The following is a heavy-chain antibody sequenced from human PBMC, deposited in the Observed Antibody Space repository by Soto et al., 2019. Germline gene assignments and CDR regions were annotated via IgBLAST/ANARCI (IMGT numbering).Heavy chain of an antibody. Sequence: QVQLQESGPALVKPSQTLSLTCTVSGGSISSGYYWSWIRQHPGKGLEWIGYIYYSGSTYYNPSLKGRVTVSVATSKIQFSLNLTSVTAADTAVYYCARAAVGIAVPGPPDYWGQGTLVTVSS. CDR3: ARAAVGIAVPGPPDY. CDR2: IYYSGST. D-gene: IGHD6-19*01. V-gene: IGHV4-31*03. J-gene: IGHJ4*02. CDR1: GGSISSGYY.